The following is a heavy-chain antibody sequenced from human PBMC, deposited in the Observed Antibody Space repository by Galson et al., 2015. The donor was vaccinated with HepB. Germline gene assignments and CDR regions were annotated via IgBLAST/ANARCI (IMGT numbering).Heavy chain of an antibody. Sequence: SLRLSCAASGFTVSSNFMSWVRQAPGKGLEWVSVICSGGSTYYADSVKGRFTISRDNSKNTLYLQMNSLRAEDTAVYYCARENGDYAFDYWGQGTLVTVSS. CDR2: ICSGGST. D-gene: IGHD4-17*01. J-gene: IGHJ4*02. CDR1: GFTVSSNF. V-gene: IGHV3-53*01. CDR3: ARENGDYAFDY.